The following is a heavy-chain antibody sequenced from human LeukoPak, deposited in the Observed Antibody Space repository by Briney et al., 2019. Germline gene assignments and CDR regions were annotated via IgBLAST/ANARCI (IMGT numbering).Heavy chain of an antibody. J-gene: IGHJ3*02. CDR1: GYTFTGYY. CDR3: ARAEEYYYDSSGYYASAAFDI. V-gene: IGHV1-2*02. CDR2: INPNSGGT. Sequence: ASVKVSCKASGYTFTGYYMRWVRQAPGQGLEWMGWINPNSGGTNYAQKFQGRVTMTRDTSISTAYMELSRLRSDDTAVYYCARAEEYYYDSSGYYASAAFDIWGQGTMVTVSS. D-gene: IGHD3-22*01.